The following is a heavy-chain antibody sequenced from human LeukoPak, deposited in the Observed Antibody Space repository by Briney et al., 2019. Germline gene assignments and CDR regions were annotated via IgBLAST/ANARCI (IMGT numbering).Heavy chain of an antibody. Sequence: GGSLRLSCAASGFTFSSYAMSWVRQAPGKGLEWVSAISGSGGSTYYADSVKGRFTISRDNSKNTLYLQMNSLRAGDTAVYYCASRGITAIDLLDYWGQGTLVTVSS. V-gene: IGHV3-23*01. D-gene: IGHD5-18*01. CDR3: ASRGITAIDLLDY. J-gene: IGHJ4*02. CDR2: ISGSGGST. CDR1: GFTFSSYA.